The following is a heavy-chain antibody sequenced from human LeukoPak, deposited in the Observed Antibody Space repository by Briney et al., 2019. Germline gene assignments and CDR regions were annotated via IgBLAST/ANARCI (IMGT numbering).Heavy chain of an antibody. D-gene: IGHD3-22*01. J-gene: IGHJ4*02. CDR1: GFTFSSYG. Sequence: PGGSLRLSCAASGFTFSSYGMHWVRQAPGKGLEWVAFIRYDGSNKYYADSVKGRFTISRDNSKNTLYLQMNSLRAEDTAVYYCASTYYYDSSGYFPPNYWGQGTLVTVSS. CDR3: ASTYYYDSSGYFPPNY. V-gene: IGHV3-30*02. CDR2: IRYDGSNK.